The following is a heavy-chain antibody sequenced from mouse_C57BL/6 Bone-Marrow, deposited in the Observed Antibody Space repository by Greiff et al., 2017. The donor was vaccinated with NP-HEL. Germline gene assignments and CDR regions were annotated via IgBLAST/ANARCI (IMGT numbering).Heavy chain of an antibody. D-gene: IGHD2-4*01. CDR3: ARENDYDWLHYFDY. CDR1: GYSITSGYY. Sequence: ESGPGLVKPSQSLSLTCSVTGYSITSGYYWNWIRQFPGNKLEWMGYISYDGSNNYNPSLKNRISITRDTSKNQFFLKLNSVTTEDTATYYCARENDYDWLHYFDYWGQGTTLTVSS. CDR2: ISYDGSN. J-gene: IGHJ2*01. V-gene: IGHV3-6*01.